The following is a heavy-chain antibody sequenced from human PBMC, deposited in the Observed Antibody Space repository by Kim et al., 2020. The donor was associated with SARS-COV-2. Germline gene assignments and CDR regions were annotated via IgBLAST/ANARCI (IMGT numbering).Heavy chain of an antibody. Sequence: GGSLRLSCAASGFTFSSYAMSWVRQAPGKGLEWVSAISGSGGSTYYADSVKGRFTISRDNSKNTLYLQMNSLRAEDTAVYYCAKDLWRYFDWGYYYYGMDVWGQGTTVTVSS. CDR1: GFTFSSYA. V-gene: IGHV3-23*01. J-gene: IGHJ6*02. D-gene: IGHD3-9*01. CDR2: ISGSGGST. CDR3: AKDLWRYFDWGYYYYGMDV.